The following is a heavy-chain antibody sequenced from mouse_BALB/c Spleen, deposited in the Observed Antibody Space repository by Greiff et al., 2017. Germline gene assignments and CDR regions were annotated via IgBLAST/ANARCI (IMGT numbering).Heavy chain of an antibody. CDR1: GYTFSSYW. V-gene: IGHV1-9*01. J-gene: IGHJ4*01. CDR3: ARTRGNFLYAMDY. D-gene: IGHD2-1*01. CDR2: ILPGSGST. Sequence: QVQLQQSGAELVKPGASVKISCKATGYTFSSYWIEWVKQRPGHGLEWIGEILPGSGSTNYNEKFKGKATFTADTSSNTAYMQLSSLTSEDSAVYYCARTRGNFLYAMDYWGQGTSVTVSS.